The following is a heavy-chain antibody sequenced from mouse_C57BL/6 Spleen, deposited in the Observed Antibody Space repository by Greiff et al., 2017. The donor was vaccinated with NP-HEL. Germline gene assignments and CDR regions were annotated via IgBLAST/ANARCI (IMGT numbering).Heavy chain of an antibody. CDR3: ARSGYSNYYYAMDY. D-gene: IGHD2-5*01. CDR2: INPYNGDT. CDR1: GYSFTGYF. J-gene: IGHJ4*01. V-gene: IGHV1-20*01. Sequence: VQLQQSGPELVKPGDSVKISCKASGYSFTGYFMNWVMQSHGKSLEWIGRINPYNGDTFYNQKFKGKATLTVDKSSSTAHMELRSLTSEDSAVYYCARSGYSNYYYAMDYWGQGTSVTVSS.